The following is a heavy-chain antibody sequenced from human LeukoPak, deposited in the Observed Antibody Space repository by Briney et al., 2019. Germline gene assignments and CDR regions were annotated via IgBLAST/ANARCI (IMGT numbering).Heavy chain of an antibody. J-gene: IGHJ4*02. CDR1: GGSISSYY. D-gene: IGHD6-13*01. CDR2: IYYSGST. V-gene: IGHV4-59*01. CDR3: ARGQQQLGNFDY. Sequence: SETLSFTCTVSGGSISSYYWSWIRQPPGKGLEWIGYIYYSGSTNYNPSLKSRVTISVDTSKNQFSLKLSSVTAADTAVYYCARGQQQLGNFDYWGQGTLVTVSS.